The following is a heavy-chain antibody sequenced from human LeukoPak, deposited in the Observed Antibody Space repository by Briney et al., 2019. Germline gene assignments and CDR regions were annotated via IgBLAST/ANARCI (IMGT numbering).Heavy chain of an antibody. D-gene: IGHD3-9*01. V-gene: IGHV3-15*01. CDR2: IKSKTDGGTT. CDR1: GFTFSNAW. Sequence: GGSLRLSCAASGFTFSNAWMNWVRQVPGKGLEWVGRIKSKTDGGTTAYATPVKGRFTIPRDDSKNTLYLQMNSLKTEDTAIYYCTRLATFDHWGQGTLVTVSS. J-gene: IGHJ4*02. CDR3: TRLATFDH.